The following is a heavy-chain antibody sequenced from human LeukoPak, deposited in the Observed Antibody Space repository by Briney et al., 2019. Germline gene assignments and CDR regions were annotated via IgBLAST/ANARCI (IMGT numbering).Heavy chain of an antibody. CDR1: GYTFTSYG. D-gene: IGHD6-13*01. Sequence: ASVKVSCKASGYTFTSYGISWVRQAPGQGLEWMGWISAYNGNTNYAQKLQGRVTMTTDTSTSTAYMELSSLRSEDTAVYYCARESSSSWYTNRRAFDIWGQGTMVTVSS. CDR2: ISAYNGNT. V-gene: IGHV1-18*01. J-gene: IGHJ3*02. CDR3: ARESSSSWYTNRRAFDI.